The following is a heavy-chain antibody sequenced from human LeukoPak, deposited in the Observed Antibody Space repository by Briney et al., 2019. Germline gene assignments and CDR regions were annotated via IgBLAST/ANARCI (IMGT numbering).Heavy chain of an antibody. CDR1: GFSFSDYT. D-gene: IGHD3-10*01. J-gene: IGHJ4*02. Sequence: PGRSLRLSCAASGFSFSDYTMHWVRQAPGKGLKWVALISFDGTNKYYTDSVKGRFTSSRDNSKNTLYLQMNSLRTEDTAIYYCARDRLLRGLHTSFDYWGQGTLVTVSS. CDR3: ARDRLLRGLHTSFDY. V-gene: IGHV3-30*04. CDR2: ISFDGTNK.